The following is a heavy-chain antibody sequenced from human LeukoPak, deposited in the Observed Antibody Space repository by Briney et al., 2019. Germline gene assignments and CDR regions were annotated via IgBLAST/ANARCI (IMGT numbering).Heavy chain of an antibody. CDR1: GFTFSGSA. CDR2: IRSTANSYAT. V-gene: IGHV3-73*01. J-gene: IGHJ6*03. Sequence: PGGSLRLSCAASGFTFSGSAMHWVRQASGKGLEWVGRIRSTANSYATAYAASVKGRFTISRDDSENTAYLQMNSLKTEDTAVYYCTRTSDILTGYTPREAYYYYYHMDVWGKGTTVTISS. D-gene: IGHD3-9*01. CDR3: TRTSDILTGYTPREAYYYYYHMDV.